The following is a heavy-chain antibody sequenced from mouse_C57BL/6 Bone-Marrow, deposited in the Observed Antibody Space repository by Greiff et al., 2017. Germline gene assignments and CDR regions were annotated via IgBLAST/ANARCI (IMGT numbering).Heavy chain of an antibody. V-gene: IGHV1-47*01. Sequence: VQLQQSGAELVKFGASVTMSCKASGYTFTTYPIELMKHNHGKSLEGIGNFLPYNDDTKYNEKFKVKATLTVEKSSYTVYLELSRLTSDDSVVYYCARRIYYGNQGFAYWGQGSLVTVSA. CDR2: FLPYNDDT. D-gene: IGHD2-1*01. CDR3: ARRIYYGNQGFAY. J-gene: IGHJ3*01. CDR1: GYTFTTYP.